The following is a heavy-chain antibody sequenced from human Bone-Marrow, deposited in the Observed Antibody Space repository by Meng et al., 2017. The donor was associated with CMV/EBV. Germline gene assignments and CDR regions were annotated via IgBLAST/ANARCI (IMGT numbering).Heavy chain of an antibody. CDR2: INHSGST. J-gene: IGHJ4*02. Sequence: GSLRLSCAVYGGSFSGYYWSWIRQPPGKGLEWIGEINHSGSTNYNPSLKSRVTISVDTSKNQLSLKLNSVTAADTAVYYCVGLRVGNGGRGHWGQGTLVTVSS. D-gene: IGHD4-23*01. CDR1: GGSFSGYY. CDR3: VGLRVGNGGRGH. V-gene: IGHV4-34*01.